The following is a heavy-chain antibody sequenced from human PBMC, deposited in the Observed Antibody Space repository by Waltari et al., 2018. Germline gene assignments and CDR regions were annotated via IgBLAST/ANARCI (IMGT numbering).Heavy chain of an antibody. V-gene: IGHV1-69*13. Sequence: QVQLVQSGAEVKKPGSSVKVSCTASGGTFISYAIIWVRQSPGQGLEWMGGIIPIFGTANYAQKFQGRVTITADESTSTAYMELSSLRSEDTAVYYCARVSLRAYGDSGDYWGQGTLVTVSS. CDR1: GGTFISYA. CDR2: IIPIFGTA. CDR3: ARVSLRAYGDSGDY. D-gene: IGHD4-17*01. J-gene: IGHJ4*02.